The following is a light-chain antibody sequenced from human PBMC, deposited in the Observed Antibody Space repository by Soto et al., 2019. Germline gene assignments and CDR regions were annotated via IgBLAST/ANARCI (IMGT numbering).Light chain of an antibody. Sequence: QSALTQPASVSGSPAQSITISCTGTSSDVGGYNYVSWYQQHPGKAPKLMIYEVSNRPSGVSNRFSGSKSDNTASLTISGLQSEDEADYYCSSYTSSSTYVVFGGGTKLTVL. V-gene: IGLV2-14*01. CDR2: EVS. CDR3: SSYTSSSTYVV. J-gene: IGLJ2*01. CDR1: SSDVGGYNY.